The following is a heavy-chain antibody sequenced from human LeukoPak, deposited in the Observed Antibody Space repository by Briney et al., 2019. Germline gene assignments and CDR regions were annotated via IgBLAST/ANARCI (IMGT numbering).Heavy chain of an antibody. J-gene: IGHJ4*02. CDR1: GGSISSSSYF. CDR3: ARDGYTYGSFDY. Sequence: SETLSLTCSVSGGSISSSSYFWGWIRQPPGKGLEWIGSIYYSGGTYSNPSLKSRVTISVDTSKSQFSLNLSSVTAADTAVYYCARDGYTYGSFDYWGQGTLVTVSS. CDR2: IYYSGGT. V-gene: IGHV4-39*01. D-gene: IGHD5-18*01.